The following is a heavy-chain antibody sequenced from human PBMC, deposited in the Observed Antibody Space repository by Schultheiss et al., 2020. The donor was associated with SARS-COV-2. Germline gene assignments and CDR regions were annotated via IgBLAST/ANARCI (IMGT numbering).Heavy chain of an antibody. D-gene: IGHD2-2*01. J-gene: IGHJ4*02. Sequence: GGSLRLSCTASGFTFGDYAMSWFRQAPGKGLEWVGFIRSKAYGGTTEYAASVKGRFTISRDDSKSIAYLQMNSLKTEDTAVYYCTRSCSSTSCYANYWGQGTLVTVSS. CDR1: GFTFGDYA. CDR3: TRSCSSTSCYANY. CDR2: IRSKAYGGTT. V-gene: IGHV3-49*03.